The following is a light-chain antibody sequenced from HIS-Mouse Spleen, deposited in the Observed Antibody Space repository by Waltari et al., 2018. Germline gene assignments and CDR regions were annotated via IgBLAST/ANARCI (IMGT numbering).Light chain of an antibody. V-gene: IGLV1-47*01. CDR2: RNN. Sequence: QSVLTQPPSASGTPGQRGTISCSGRSSNIGSNYVYWYQQLPGTAPKLLIYRNNQRPSGVPDRFSGSKSGTSASLAISGLRSEDEADYYCAAWDDSLSAFYVFGTGTKVTVL. CDR1: SSNIGSNY. J-gene: IGLJ1*01. CDR3: AAWDDSLSAFYV.